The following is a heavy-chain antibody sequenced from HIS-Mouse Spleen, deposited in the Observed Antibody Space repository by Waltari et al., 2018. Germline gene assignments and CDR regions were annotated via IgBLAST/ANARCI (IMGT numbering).Heavy chain of an antibody. CDR1: GGSISCRSYY. CDR3: AREIPYSSSWYDWYFDL. D-gene: IGHD6-13*01. CDR2: IYYSGST. V-gene: IGHV4-39*07. Sequence: QLQLQESGPGLVKPSETLSLTCTVSGGSISCRSYYLGWIRQPPGKGLEWIGSIYYSGSTYYNPSLKSRVTISVDTSKNQFSLKLSSVTAADTAVYYCAREIPYSSSWYDWYFDLWGRGTLVTVSS. J-gene: IGHJ2*01.